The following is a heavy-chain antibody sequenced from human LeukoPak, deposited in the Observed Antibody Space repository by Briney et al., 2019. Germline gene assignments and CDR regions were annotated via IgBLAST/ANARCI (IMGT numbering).Heavy chain of an antibody. CDR3: ARVSYGDRIDY. J-gene: IGHJ4*02. D-gene: IGHD4-17*01. CDR1: GGSISSYY. Sequence: SETLSLTCTGSGGSISSYYWSWIRQPPGKGLEWIGYIYYSGSTNYNPSLKSRVTISVDTSKNQFSLKLSSVTAADTAVYYCARVSYGDRIDYWGQGTLVTVSS. CDR2: IYYSGST. V-gene: IGHV4-59*01.